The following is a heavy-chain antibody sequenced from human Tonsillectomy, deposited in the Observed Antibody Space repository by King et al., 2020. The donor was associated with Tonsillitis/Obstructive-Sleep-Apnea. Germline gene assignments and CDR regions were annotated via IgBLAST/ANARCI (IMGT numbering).Heavy chain of an antibody. CDR2: ISDSGSTI. CDR1: EFTFSSYE. D-gene: IGHD6-25*01. CDR3: ARDSTHASGRYYLDY. Sequence: VQLVESGGGLVQPGGSLRLSCAASEFTFSSYEMNWVRQAPGKGLEWVSYISDSGSTISYADSVKGRFTISRDNAKNSLYLQMNSLRAEDTAVYFCARDSTHASGRYYLDYWGQGTLVTVSS. V-gene: IGHV3-48*03. J-gene: IGHJ4*02.